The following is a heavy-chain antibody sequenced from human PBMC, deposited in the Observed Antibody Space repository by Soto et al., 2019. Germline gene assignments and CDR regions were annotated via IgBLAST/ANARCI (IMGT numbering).Heavy chain of an antibody. CDR2: ISYDGSNK. CDR1: GFTFSSYA. Sequence: GGSLRLSCAASGFTFSSYAMHWVRQAPGKGLEWVAVISYDGSNKYYADSVKGRFTISRDNSKNTLYLQMNSLRAEDTAVYYCARAGDINWNTFQHWGQGTLVTVSS. V-gene: IGHV3-30-3*01. D-gene: IGHD1-1*01. CDR3: ARAGDINWNTFQH. J-gene: IGHJ1*01.